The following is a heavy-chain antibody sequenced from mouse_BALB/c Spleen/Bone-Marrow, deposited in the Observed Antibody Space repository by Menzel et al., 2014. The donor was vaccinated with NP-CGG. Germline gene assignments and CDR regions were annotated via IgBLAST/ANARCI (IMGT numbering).Heavy chain of an antibody. J-gene: IGHJ3*01. CDR2: IYPGDNYT. CDR1: GYTFTNYW. CDR3: TRGGYDYTWFAY. Sequence: QVQLKQSGAELVRPGTSVKMSCKAAGYTFTNYWIGWVKQRPGHGLEWIGDIYPGDNYTNYNEKFKGKATLTADTSSSIAYIQLSSLTSEDSAIYYCTRGGYDYTWFAYWGRGTLVTVSA. D-gene: IGHD2-4*01. V-gene: IGHV1-63*02.